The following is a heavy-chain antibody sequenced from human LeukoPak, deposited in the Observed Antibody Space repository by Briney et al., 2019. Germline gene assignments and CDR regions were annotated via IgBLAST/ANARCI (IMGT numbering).Heavy chain of an antibody. Sequence: GASVKVSCKASGYTFTSYDINWVRQATGQGLEWMGWMNPNSGNTGYAQKFQGRVTMTRNTSISTAYMELSSLRSEDTAVYYCARARDGYNIFDLWGRGTLVTVSS. D-gene: IGHD5-24*01. V-gene: IGHV1-8*01. J-gene: IGHJ2*01. CDR2: MNPNSGNT. CDR3: ARARDGYNIFDL. CDR1: GYTFTSYD.